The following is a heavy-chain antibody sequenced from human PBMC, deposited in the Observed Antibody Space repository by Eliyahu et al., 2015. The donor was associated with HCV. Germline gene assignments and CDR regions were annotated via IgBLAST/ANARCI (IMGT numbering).Heavy chain of an antibody. CDR1: GFTFSSYP. J-gene: IGHJ4*02. CDR3: TIDPAFVDYFDC. V-gene: IGHV3-23*01. Sequence: EVQFLESGGGLXQPGGSLXLSCATXGFTFSSYPMTWVRQAPGGGLEWVSTISXXDGATHYADSVKGRFSISRDNSMNTFFLQMNSLRAEDTAVYYCTIDPAFVDYFDCWGQGTLVTVSS. D-gene: IGHD3-3*02. CDR2: ISXXDGAT.